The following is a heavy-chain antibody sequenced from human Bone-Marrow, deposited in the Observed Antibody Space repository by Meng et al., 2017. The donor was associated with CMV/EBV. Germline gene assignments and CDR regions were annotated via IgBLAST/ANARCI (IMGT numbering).Heavy chain of an antibody. J-gene: IGHJ4*02. Sequence: GSLRLSCAVYGGSFSGYYWSWIRQPPGKGLEWIGEINHSGSTNYNPSLKSRVTISVDTSKNQFSLKLSSVTAADTAVYYCARGGRTMVRGVTPHFDYWGQGTLVTGSS. CDR1: GGSFSGYY. V-gene: IGHV4-34*01. D-gene: IGHD3-10*01. CDR2: INHSGST. CDR3: ARGGRTMVRGVTPHFDY.